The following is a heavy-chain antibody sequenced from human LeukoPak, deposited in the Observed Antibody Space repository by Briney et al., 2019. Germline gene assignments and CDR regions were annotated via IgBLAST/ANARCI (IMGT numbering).Heavy chain of an antibody. V-gene: IGHV3-7*01. CDR2: LNEDGTVK. CDR3: ANVPRSTVSY. D-gene: IGHD1-14*01. J-gene: IGHJ4*02. CDR1: GFSFTINW. Sequence: QPGGSLRLSCAAAGFSFTINWTHSARQTPGKRLEWVAELNEDGTVKYYVDSVKGRFTISRDNAKNSLYLQMNRLRAEDTGVYFCANVPRSTVSYWGRGTLVTVSS.